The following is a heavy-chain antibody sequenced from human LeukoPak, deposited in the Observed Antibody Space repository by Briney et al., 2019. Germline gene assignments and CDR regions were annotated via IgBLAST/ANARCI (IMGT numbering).Heavy chain of an antibody. CDR1: GFTFSSYA. Sequence: GGSLRLSCAASGFTFSSYAMSWVRQAPGKGLEWVSAISGSGGSTYYADSVKGRFTISRDNSKNTLYLQMNSLRAEDTAVYYCAKDGPIAVAGYYYYGMDVWGQGTTVTVSS. CDR2: ISGSGGST. V-gene: IGHV3-23*01. CDR3: AKDGPIAVAGYYYYGMDV. D-gene: IGHD6-19*01. J-gene: IGHJ6*02.